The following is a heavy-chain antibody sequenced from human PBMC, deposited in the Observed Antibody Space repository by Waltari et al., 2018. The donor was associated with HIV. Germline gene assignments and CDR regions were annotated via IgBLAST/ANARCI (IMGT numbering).Heavy chain of an antibody. CDR2: IHTNTGNP. CDR3: ARAVSPNWFDP. J-gene: IGHJ5*02. CDR1: GYSFTTYS. V-gene: IGHV7-4-1*02. Sequence: QVQLVQSGSELKKPGASVKVSCKASGYSFTTYSINWVRQAPGQGLAWMGWIHTNTGNPTYAQGFTGRFVLSLDTSVSTAYLQISSLKAEDTAVYYCARAVSPNWFDPWGQGTLVAVSS.